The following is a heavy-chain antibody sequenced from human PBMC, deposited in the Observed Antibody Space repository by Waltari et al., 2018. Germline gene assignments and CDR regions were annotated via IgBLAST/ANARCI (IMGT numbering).Heavy chain of an antibody. CDR3: AKSQRRPLVLYGLDV. CDR1: GFPFSPLA. V-gene: IGHV3-23*01. D-gene: IGHD2-8*02. Sequence: EEQMLESGGGLVQPGGSLRLSCPGPGFPFSPLAINWVRQVPGKGLEWVSTIRSSGADTYYADSVKDRFTISRDNSAETFYLEMNNLRVGDTAMYYCAKSQRRPLVLYGLDVWGQGTAVTVSS. CDR2: IRSSGADT. J-gene: IGHJ6*02.